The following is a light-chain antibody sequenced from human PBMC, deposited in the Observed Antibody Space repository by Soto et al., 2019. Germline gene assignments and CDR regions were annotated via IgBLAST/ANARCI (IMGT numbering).Light chain of an antibody. Sequence: LTQPPSFLSASVVDRVTITCRASQGTSSYLAWYQQKPGQAPRLLIHDASSRATGISDRLTGSGSGTDFTLTITTLEPEDFAVYYCQQYGSSPRTFGLGTQVDIK. CDR2: DAS. V-gene: IGKV3-20*01. CDR3: QQYGSSPRT. CDR1: QGTSSY. J-gene: IGKJ1*01.